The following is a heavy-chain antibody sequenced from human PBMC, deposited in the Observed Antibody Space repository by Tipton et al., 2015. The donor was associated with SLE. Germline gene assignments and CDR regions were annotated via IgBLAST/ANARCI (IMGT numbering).Heavy chain of an antibody. Sequence: TLSLTCTVSGGSISSYYWSWIRQPSGKGLEWIGYIYYSGSTNYNPSLKSRVTISVDTSKNQFSLKLSSVTAADTAVYYCARYYYDSSGVPHAFDIWGQGTMVTVSS. CDR1: GGSISSYY. V-gene: IGHV4-59*01. CDR2: IYYSGST. D-gene: IGHD3-22*01. J-gene: IGHJ3*02. CDR3: ARYYYDSSGVPHAFDI.